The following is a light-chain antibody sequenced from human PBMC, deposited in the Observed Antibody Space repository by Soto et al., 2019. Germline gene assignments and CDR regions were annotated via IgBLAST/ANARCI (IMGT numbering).Light chain of an antibody. V-gene: IGKV3-20*01. CDR3: QQYGKSPPIT. J-gene: IGKJ5*01. CDR2: DAS. CDR1: QSVSSSY. Sequence: EIVLTQSPGTLSLSPGERATLSCRASQSVSSSYLAWYQQKPGQAPRLLIYDASTRATGIPDRFSGSGSGTDFTLTISRLEPEDFAVYYCQQYGKSPPITFGQGTRLEMK.